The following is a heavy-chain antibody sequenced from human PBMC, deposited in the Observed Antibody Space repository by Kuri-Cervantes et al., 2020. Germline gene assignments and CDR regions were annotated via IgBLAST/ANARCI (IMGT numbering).Heavy chain of an antibody. CDR2: INPNSGGT. V-gene: IGHV1-2*02. CDR3: ARQIVVDAFDI. Sequence: ASVKVSCKASGYTFTGYYMRWVRQAPGQGLEWMGWINPNSGGTNYAQKFQGRVTMTRNTSISTAYMELSRLRSDDTAVYYCARQIVVDAFDIWGQGTMVTVSS. D-gene: IGHD3-22*01. J-gene: IGHJ3*02. CDR1: GYTFTGYY.